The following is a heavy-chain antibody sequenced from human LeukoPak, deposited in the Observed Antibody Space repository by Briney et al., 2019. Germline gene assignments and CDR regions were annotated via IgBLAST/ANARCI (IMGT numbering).Heavy chain of an antibody. CDR1: GGTFSSYA. V-gene: IGHV1-69*01. D-gene: IGHD3-22*01. J-gene: IGHJ4*02. Sequence: ASVKVSCKASGGTFSSYAISWVRQAPGQGLEWMGGIIPIFGTANYAQKFQGRVTITADESTSTAYMELSSLRSEDTAVYYCPRNPAYGDSSGYSPPFDYGAQGPLVTVSS. CDR3: PRNPAYGDSSGYSPPFDY. CDR2: IIPIFGTA.